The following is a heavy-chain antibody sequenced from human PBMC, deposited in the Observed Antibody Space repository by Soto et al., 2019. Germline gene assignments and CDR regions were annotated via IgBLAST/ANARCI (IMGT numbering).Heavy chain of an antibody. J-gene: IGHJ4*02. Sequence: EVQLVESGGGIVKPGGSLTLSCEVSGFTVSDAYMGWVRQAPGKRLEWVGRLTSRSAGGTTDFTAPVKGRFTISKDDSDNTLYLQMNSLKTEDTAVYYCTTGVSTPGGFDYWGQGPLVTASS. CDR2: LTSRSAGGTT. CDR3: TTGVSTPGGFDY. CDR1: GFTVSDAY. D-gene: IGHD6-13*01. V-gene: IGHV3-15*07.